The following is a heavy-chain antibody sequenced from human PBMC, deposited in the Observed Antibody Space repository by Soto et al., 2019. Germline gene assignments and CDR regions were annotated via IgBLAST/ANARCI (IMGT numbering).Heavy chain of an antibody. Sequence: SETLSLTCTVSGGSISSYYWSWIRQPPGKGLEWIGYIYYSGSTNYNPSLKSRVTISVDTSKNQFSLKLSSVTAADTAVYYCARDLDGYNLFDYWAQRTLVTVSS. CDR2: IYYSGST. CDR1: GGSISSYY. V-gene: IGHV4-59*01. D-gene: IGHD5-12*01. J-gene: IGHJ4*02. CDR3: ARDLDGYNLFDY.